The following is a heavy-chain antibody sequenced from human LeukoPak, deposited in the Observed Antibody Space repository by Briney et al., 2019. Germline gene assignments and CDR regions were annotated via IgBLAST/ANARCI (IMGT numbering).Heavy chain of an antibody. V-gene: IGHV4-39*01. CDR3: ASFIEYTSSDAFDI. D-gene: IGHD6-6*01. J-gene: IGHJ3*02. CDR1: GFTFSSYSMN. CDR2: IYYSGST. Sequence: GSLRLSCAASGFTFSSYSMNWVRQAPGKGLEWTGSIYYSGSTYYNPSLKSRVTILLDTSRNQFSLKLSSVSAADTAVYYCASFIEYTSSDAFDIWGQGTMVTVSS.